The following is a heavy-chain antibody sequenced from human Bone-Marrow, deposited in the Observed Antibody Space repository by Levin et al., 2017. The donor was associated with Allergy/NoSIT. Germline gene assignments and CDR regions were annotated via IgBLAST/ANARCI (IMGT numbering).Heavy chain of an antibody. CDR2: IYYSGST. J-gene: IGHJ4*02. CDR1: GGSVSSGSYY. CDR3: AKGGGSYNWNAPTSG. V-gene: IGHV4-61*01. Sequence: SETLSLTCTVSGGSVSSGSYYWSWIRQPPGKGLEWIGYIYYSGSTNYNPSLKSRVTISVDTSKNQFSLKLSSVTAADTAVYYCAKGGGSYNWNAPTSGWGQGTLVTVSS. D-gene: IGHD1-20*01.